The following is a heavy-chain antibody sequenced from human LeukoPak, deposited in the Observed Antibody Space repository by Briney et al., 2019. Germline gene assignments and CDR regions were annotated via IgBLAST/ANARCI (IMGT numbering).Heavy chain of an antibody. Sequence: ASVKVSCKASGYTFTSYDINWVRQATGQGLEWMGWMNPNSGNTGYAQKFQGRVTITRNTSLSTAYMELSSLRSEDTALYYCARYAYYDSSGYVDYWGQGTLVTVSS. J-gene: IGHJ4*02. CDR3: ARYAYYDSSGYVDY. D-gene: IGHD3-22*01. CDR1: GYTFTSYD. V-gene: IGHV1-8*03. CDR2: MNPNSGNT.